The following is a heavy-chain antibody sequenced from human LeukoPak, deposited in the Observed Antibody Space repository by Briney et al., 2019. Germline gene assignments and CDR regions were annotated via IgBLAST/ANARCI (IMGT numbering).Heavy chain of an antibody. J-gene: IGHJ4*02. CDR3: AGGQYYSSWSAPPAFED. Sequence: GASVKVSCKASGYTFTSYDINWVRQATGQGLEWMGWMNPNSGNTGYAQKFQGRVTMTRNTSISTAYMELSSLRSEDTAVYYCAGGQYYSSWSAPPAFEDLGQGTLVTVSS. CDR2: MNPNSGNT. V-gene: IGHV1-8*01. CDR1: GYTFTSYD. D-gene: IGHD3-10*01.